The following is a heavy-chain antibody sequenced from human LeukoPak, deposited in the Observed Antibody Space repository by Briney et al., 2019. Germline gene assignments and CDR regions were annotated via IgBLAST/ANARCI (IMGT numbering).Heavy chain of an antibody. V-gene: IGHV4-59*01. Sequence: PSETLSLTCIVSGDSINSYYWSWVRQPPGKGLEWIGYIYYSGTTNYNPSLKSRVTISADTSKNQFSLNLRSVTAADTAVYYCARGNYYRYYFDNWGQGTLVTVSS. D-gene: IGHD1-26*01. J-gene: IGHJ4*02. CDR2: IYYSGTT. CDR3: ARGNYYRYYFDN. CDR1: GDSINSYY.